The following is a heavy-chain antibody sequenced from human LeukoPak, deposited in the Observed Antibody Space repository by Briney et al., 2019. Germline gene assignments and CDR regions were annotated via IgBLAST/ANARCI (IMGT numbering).Heavy chain of an antibody. CDR1: GFTFSTYS. CDR3: ARGLIAEVLYMDV. V-gene: IGHV3-48*04. J-gene: IGHJ6*03. Sequence: GGSLRLSCAASGFTFSTYSMNWVRQAPGRGLEWVSYISSSGSTIYYADSVKGRFTISRDNAKNSLYLQMNSLRAEDTAVYYCARGLIAEVLYMDVWGKGTTVTISS. D-gene: IGHD3-22*01. CDR2: ISSSGSTI.